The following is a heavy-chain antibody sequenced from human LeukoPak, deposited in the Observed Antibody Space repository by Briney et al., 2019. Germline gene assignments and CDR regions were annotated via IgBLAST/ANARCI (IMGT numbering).Heavy chain of an antibody. D-gene: IGHD6-19*01. CDR3: ARGRSIAVAGFAEYFQH. V-gene: IGHV4-34*01. CDR2: IKHDGST. Sequence: SETLSLTCAVYGGSVNGYYWSWVRQPPGKALEWIGEIKHDGSTKYNPSLKSRVAISVDTSKNQFSLKLSSVTAADTAVYYCARGRSIAVAGFAEYFQHWGQGTLVTVSS. CDR1: GGSVNGYY. J-gene: IGHJ1*01.